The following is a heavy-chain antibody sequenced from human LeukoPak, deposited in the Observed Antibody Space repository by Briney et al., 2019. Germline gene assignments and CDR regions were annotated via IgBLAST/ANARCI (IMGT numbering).Heavy chain of an antibody. CDR2: ISYDGSNK. CDR3: AKGVSSSWSNDAFDI. CDR1: GFTFSRHD. J-gene: IGHJ3*02. V-gene: IGHV3-30*18. D-gene: IGHD6-13*01. Sequence: GRSLRLSCVASGFTFSRHDVNWVRQAPGKGLEWVAVISYDGSNKYYADSVKGRFTISRDNSKNTLYLQMNSLRTEDTAVYYCAKGVSSSWSNDAFDIWGQGTMVTVSS.